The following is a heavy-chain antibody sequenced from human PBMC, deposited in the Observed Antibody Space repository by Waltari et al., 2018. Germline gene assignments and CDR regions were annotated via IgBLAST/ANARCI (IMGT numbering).Heavy chain of an antibody. J-gene: IGHJ4*02. D-gene: IGHD1-1*01. V-gene: IGHV3-7*01. CDR2: IGPDGSDK. CDR1: GFTIRRFW. CDR3: VGWNDPINS. Sequence: EAQLVQSGGGLVQPGGSLTLSCAASGFTIRRFWMTWIRQAPGGGLQWVAHIGPDGSDKYYGDSVKGRFTISRDNAENSLLLQMSSLRVEDTALYYCVGWNDPINSWGQGTLVAVSS.